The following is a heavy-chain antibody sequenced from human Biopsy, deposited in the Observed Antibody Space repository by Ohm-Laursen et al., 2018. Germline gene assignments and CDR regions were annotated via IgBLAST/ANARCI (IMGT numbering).Heavy chain of an antibody. CDR3: ARGMRSSGWPYFDS. J-gene: IGHJ4*02. D-gene: IGHD6-19*01. Sequence: GTLSLTCTVSGDSVSSGSYYWSWLRQPPGKGLQWIGYVYYTGSTDYNPSLQSRVTISVDTSKNHFSLRLRSVTAADTAIYYCARGMRSSGWPYFDSWGQGTLVTVSS. CDR2: VYYTGST. V-gene: IGHV4-61*03. CDR1: GDSVSSGSYY.